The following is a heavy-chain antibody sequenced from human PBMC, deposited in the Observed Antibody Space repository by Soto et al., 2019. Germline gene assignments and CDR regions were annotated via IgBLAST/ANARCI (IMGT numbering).Heavy chain of an antibody. CDR2: IYYSGST. D-gene: IGHD3-22*01. V-gene: IGHV4-59*01. Sequence: PSETLSLTCTVSGGSISSYFWSWIRQPPGKGLEWIGHIYYSGSTNYNPSLKSRVTISVDTSKNQFSLKLSSVTAADTAVYYCVYYCMIELRLFSSDSWGQGTLVTVSS. CDR1: GGSISSYF. J-gene: IGHJ5*01. CDR3: VYYCMIELRLFSSDS.